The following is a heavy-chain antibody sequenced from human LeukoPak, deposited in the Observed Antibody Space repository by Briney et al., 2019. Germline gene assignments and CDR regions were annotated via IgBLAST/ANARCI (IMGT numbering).Heavy chain of an antibody. J-gene: IGHJ3*02. CDR3: ARGPYSYDSSGAFDI. CDR2: ISSSGST. Sequence: PSETLSLTCIVSGGSISSYYWSWIRQPPGKGLEWIGRISSSGSTNYNPSLKSRVTISVDTSKNQFSLKLSSVTAADTAVYFCARGPYSYDSSGAFDIWGQGTMVTVSS. D-gene: IGHD3-22*01. V-gene: IGHV4-4*08. CDR1: GGSISSYY.